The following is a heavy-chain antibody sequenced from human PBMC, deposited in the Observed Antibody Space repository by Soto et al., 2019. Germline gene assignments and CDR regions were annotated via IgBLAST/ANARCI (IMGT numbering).Heavy chain of an antibody. J-gene: IGHJ5*02. CDR1: GYTFTSYA. Sequence: ASVKVSCKASGYTFTSYAMHWVRQAPGQRLEWMGWINAGNGNTKYSQKFQGRVTITRDTSASTAYMELSSLRSEDTAVYYCARDRPDILNGYLFDPWGQGTLVTVS. V-gene: IGHV1-3*01. D-gene: IGHD3-9*01. CDR2: INAGNGNT. CDR3: ARDRPDILNGYLFDP.